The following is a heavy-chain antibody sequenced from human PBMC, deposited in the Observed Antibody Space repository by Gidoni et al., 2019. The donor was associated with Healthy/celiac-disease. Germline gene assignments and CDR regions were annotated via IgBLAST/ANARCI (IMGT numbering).Heavy chain of an antibody. CDR2: IYYSGST. CDR1: GGSISSSSYY. J-gene: IGHJ4*02. Sequence: QLQLQESGPGLVKPSETLSLTCPVPGGSISSSSYYWGWIRQPPGKGLEWIGSIYYSGSTYYNPSLKSRVTISVDTSKNQFSLKLSSVTAADTAVYYCARRTTYFDYWGQGTLVTVSS. CDR3: ARRTTYFDY. D-gene: IGHD4-17*01. V-gene: IGHV4-39*01.